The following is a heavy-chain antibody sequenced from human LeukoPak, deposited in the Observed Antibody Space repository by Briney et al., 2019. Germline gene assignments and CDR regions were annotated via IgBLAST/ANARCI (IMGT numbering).Heavy chain of an antibody. J-gene: IGHJ4*02. CDR1: GGSISSGDYY. Sequence: SETLSFTCTVSGGSISSGDYYWSWIRQPPGKGLEWIGYIYYSGSTYYNPSLKSRVTISVDTSKNQFSLKLSSVTAADTAVYYCAREGEDAVDYWGQGTLVTASS. CDR3: AREGEDAVDY. V-gene: IGHV4-30-4*01. CDR2: IYYSGST. D-gene: IGHD3-16*01.